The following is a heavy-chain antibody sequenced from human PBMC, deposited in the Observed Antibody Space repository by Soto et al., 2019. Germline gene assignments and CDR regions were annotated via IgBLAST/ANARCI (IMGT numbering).Heavy chain of an antibody. V-gene: IGHV4-34*01. CDR2: INHSGST. CDR1: GGSFTGYY. J-gene: IGHJ6*02. CDR3: AMTGGMDL. Sequence: QLQLQQWGAGLLKPSETLSLTCAVYGGSFTGYYWSWLRQPPGKGPEWIGEINHSGSTKYNPSLENRVTISVDTSKNQFDLKLNSVSAADTAVYYCAMTGGMDLWSQGATVTVSS.